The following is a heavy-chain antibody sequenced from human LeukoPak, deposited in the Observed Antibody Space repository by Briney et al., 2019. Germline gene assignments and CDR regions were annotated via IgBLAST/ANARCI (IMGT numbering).Heavy chain of an antibody. CDR1: GFTFSSYW. J-gene: IGHJ4*02. CDR2: INSDGSST. V-gene: IGHV3-74*01. Sequence: PGGSLRLSCAASGFTFSSYWMHWVRQAPGKGLVWVSRINSDGSSTSYADSVKGRFTISSDNAKNTLYLQMNSLRAEDTAVYYCARDLNLYYDSSGYSYWGQGTLVTVSS. CDR3: ARDLNLYYDSSGYSY. D-gene: IGHD3-22*01.